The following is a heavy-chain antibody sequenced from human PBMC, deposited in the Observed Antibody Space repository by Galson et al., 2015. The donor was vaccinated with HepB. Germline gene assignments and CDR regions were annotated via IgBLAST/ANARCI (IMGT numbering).Heavy chain of an antibody. V-gene: IGHV4-34*01. CDR1: GGSFSGYY. D-gene: IGHD6-19*01. CDR3: VERAVAGPLSWFDP. CDR2: TNHSGST. J-gene: IGHJ5*02. Sequence: AVYGGSFSGYYWSWIRQPPGKGLEWIGETNHSGSTNYNPSLKSRVTILVDTSQNQFSLKLRSVTAADTAVYYCVERAVAGPLSWFDPWGQGTLVTVSS.